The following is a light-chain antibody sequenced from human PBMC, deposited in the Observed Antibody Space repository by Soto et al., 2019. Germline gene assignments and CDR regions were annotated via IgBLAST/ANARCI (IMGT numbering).Light chain of an antibody. Sequence: EIVMTQSPATLSVSPGERATLSCRASQSVSNNFLAWYQQKPGQAPRLLIYGASRMATGIPDRFSGSGSGTDFTLTISRLEPEDFAVYYCHQYDSWTFGQGTKVDIK. CDR2: GAS. J-gene: IGKJ1*01. CDR3: HQYDSWT. CDR1: QSVSNNF. V-gene: IGKV3-20*01.